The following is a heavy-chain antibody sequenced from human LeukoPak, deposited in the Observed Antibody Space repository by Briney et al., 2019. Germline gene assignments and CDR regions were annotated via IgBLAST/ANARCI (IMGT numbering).Heavy chain of an antibody. CDR3: ARGHRITMVRGVIITEKFDY. CDR1: GGSFSGYY. Sequence: SETLSLTCAVYGGSFSGYYWSWIRQPPGKGLEWIGEINHSGSTNYNPSLKSRVTISVDTSKNQFSLKLSSVTAADTAVYYCARGHRITMVRGVIITEKFDYWGRGTLVTVSS. J-gene: IGHJ4*02. D-gene: IGHD3-10*01. V-gene: IGHV4-34*01. CDR2: INHSGST.